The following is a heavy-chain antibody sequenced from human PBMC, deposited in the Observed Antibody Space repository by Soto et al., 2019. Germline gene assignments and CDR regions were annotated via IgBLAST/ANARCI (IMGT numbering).Heavy chain of an antibody. Sequence: PGGSLRLSCAASGFTFSDYYMSWIRQAPGKGLEWVSYISSSGSTIYYADSVKGRFTISRDNSKNTLYLQMNSLRAEDTAVYYCAKALGRDIVVVPAVRLHYFDYWGQGTLVTVSS. V-gene: IGHV3-11*01. J-gene: IGHJ4*02. CDR2: ISSSGSTI. D-gene: IGHD2-2*01. CDR1: GFTFSDYY. CDR3: AKALGRDIVVVPAVRLHYFDY.